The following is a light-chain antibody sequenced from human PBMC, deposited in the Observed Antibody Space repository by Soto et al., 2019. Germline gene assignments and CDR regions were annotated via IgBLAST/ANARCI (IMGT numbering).Light chain of an antibody. Sequence: ALTQPASVSGSPGQSITISCTGTSSDVGSYNLVSWYQQHPGKAPKLMIYEGSKRPSGVSNRFSGSKSGNTASLTISGLQAEDEADYYCCSYAGSSTPYVFGTGTKVTVL. V-gene: IGLV2-23*01. J-gene: IGLJ1*01. CDR1: SSDVGSYNL. CDR3: CSYAGSSTPYV. CDR2: EGS.